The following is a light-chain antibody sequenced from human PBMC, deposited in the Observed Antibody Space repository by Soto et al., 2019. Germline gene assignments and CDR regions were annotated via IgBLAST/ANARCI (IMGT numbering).Light chain of an antibody. V-gene: IGKV1-39*01. Sequence: DIQMTQSPSSLSASVGDSVTITCRTSQSISTSLHWLQLRPGKGPRLLIYATSTLQSGVPSRFSGSGSGTDFTLTITNLQPEDSAVYYCQQGYSPLLTFGGGTRLEI. J-gene: IGKJ4*01. CDR3: QQGYSPLLT. CDR1: QSISTS. CDR2: ATS.